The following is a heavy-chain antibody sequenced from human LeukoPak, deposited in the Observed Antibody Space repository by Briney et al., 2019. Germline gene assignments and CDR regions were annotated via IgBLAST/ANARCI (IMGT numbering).Heavy chain of an antibody. CDR1: GFTFSRYT. CDR2: ISSNGGST. CDR3: AKDPAAYCGGDCSPGDY. J-gene: IGHJ4*02. V-gene: IGHV3-64*01. Sequence: GGSLRLSCAASGFTFSRYTMHWVRQAPGKGLEYVSAISSNGGSTYYANSVKGRFTISRDNSKNTLYLQMNSLRAEDTAVYYCAKDPAAYCGGDCSPGDYWGQGTLVTVSS. D-gene: IGHD2-21*01.